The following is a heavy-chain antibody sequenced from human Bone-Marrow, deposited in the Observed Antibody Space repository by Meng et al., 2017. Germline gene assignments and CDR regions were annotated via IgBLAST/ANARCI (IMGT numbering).Heavy chain of an antibody. D-gene: IGHD1-26*01. V-gene: IGHV3-23*01. J-gene: IGHJ4*02. CDR1: GFTFSSYA. Sequence: GGSLRLSCAASGFTFSSYAMSWVRQAPGKGLEWVSAISGSGGSTYYADSVKGRFTISRDNSKNTLYLQMNSLRAEDTAVYYCARRKSGSYFPFDYWGQGTLVTVSS. CDR2: ISGSGGST. CDR3: ARRKSGSYFPFDY.